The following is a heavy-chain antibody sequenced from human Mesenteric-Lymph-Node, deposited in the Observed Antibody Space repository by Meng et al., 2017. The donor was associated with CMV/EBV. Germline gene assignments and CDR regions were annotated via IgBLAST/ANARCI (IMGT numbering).Heavy chain of an antibody. Sequence: SETLSLTCAVYGGSFSGYYWSWIRQPPGKGLEWIGEINHSGSTNYNPSLKSRVTISVDTSKNQFSLKLSSVTAADTAVYYCARTPGIAAAGTVDYWGQGTLVTVSS. CDR2: INHSGST. CDR3: ARTPGIAAAGTVDY. D-gene: IGHD6-13*01. J-gene: IGHJ4*02. CDR1: GGSFSGYY. V-gene: IGHV4-34*01.